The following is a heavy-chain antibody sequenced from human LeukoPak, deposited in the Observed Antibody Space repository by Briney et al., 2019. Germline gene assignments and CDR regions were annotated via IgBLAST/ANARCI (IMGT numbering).Heavy chain of an antibody. CDR3: ARTDIVVVVAATPGYFQH. J-gene: IGHJ1*01. CDR2: ISTYNGKT. V-gene: IGHV1-18*01. CDR1: GYTFTSYG. Sequence: AASVKVSCKASGYTFTSYGITWVRQAPGQGLEWMGWISTYNGKTNYAQKLQGRVTMTTDTSTSTAYMELRSLRSDDTAVYYCARTDIVVVVAATPGYFQHWGQGTLVTVSS. D-gene: IGHD2-15*01.